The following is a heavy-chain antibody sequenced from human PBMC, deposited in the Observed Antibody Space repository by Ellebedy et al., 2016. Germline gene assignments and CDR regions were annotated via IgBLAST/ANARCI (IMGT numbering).Heavy chain of an antibody. CDR3: ARHMPRVTTIVVVIRADAFDI. Sequence: SETLSLTXAVYGGSFSGYYWSWIRQPPGKGLEWIGEINHSGSTNYNPSLKSRVTISVDTSKNQFSLKLSSVTTADTAVYYCARHMPRVTTIVVVIRADAFDIWGQGTMVTVSS. D-gene: IGHD3-22*01. CDR1: GGSFSGYY. V-gene: IGHV4-34*01. CDR2: INHSGST. J-gene: IGHJ3*02.